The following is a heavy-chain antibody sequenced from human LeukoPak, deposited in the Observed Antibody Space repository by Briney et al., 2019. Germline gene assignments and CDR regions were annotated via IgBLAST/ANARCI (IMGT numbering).Heavy chain of an antibody. J-gene: IGHJ4*02. CDR1: GGSISSYY. V-gene: IGHV4-59*08. Sequence: PSETLSLTCTVSGGSISSYYWSWIRQPPGKGLEWTGNIYYSGSTNYNLSLKSRVIISVDTSKNQFSLKLSSVTAADTAVYYCAAPYSSGWYGIMNFDYWGQGTLVTVSS. CDR3: AAPYSSGWYGIMNFDY. D-gene: IGHD6-19*01. CDR2: IYYSGST.